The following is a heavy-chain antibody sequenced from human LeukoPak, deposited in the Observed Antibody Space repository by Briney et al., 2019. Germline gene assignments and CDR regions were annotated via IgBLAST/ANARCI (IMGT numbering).Heavy chain of an antibody. CDR2: IHRGGNT. CDR1: GFTVSSNY. V-gene: IGHV3-53*01. J-gene: IGHJ4*02. D-gene: IGHD2-15*01. Sequence: GGSLRLSCAVSGFTVSSNYMSWVRQAPGKGLEWVSLIHRGGNTDYADSLKDRVTISRDSSKNMVNLQINSLRPEDTAVYYCARERRYCSGDNCYSGHDYWGQGTLVIVSS. CDR3: ARERRYCSGDNCYSGHDY.